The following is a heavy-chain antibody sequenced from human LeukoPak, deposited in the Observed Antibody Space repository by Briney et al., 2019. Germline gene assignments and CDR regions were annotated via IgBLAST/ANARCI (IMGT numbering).Heavy chain of an antibody. V-gene: IGHV3-48*03. CDR3: TRDPRHFDS. CDR2: ISRSAITI. Sequence: PGGSLRLSCAASGFTFSSYEMNWVRQAPGKGLEWVSSISRSAITIYYADSVKGRFTVSRDNAKNSLYLQMSSLRVEDTAVYYCTRDPRHFDSCGQGTLVTVSS. CDR1: GFTFSSYE. D-gene: IGHD6-6*01. J-gene: IGHJ5*01.